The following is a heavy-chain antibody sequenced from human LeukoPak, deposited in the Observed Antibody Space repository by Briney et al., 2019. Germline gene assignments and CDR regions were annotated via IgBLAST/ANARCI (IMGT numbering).Heavy chain of an antibody. CDR1: GYTFTSYW. CDR3: ARGPRGGNWNEALDY. J-gene: IGHJ4*02. D-gene: IGHD1-1*01. CDR2: FYPGDSDT. Sequence: GESLKISCKASGYTFTSYWIGLARQMPGKGLEWMGMFYPGDSDTRKSPSFQDQVTLSADKSITTAYLQWSSLKASDTAMYYCARGPRGGNWNEALDYWGQGTLVTVSS. V-gene: IGHV5-51*01.